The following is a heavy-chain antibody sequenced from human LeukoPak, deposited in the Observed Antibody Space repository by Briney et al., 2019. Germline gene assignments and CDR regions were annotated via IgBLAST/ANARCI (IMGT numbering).Heavy chain of an antibody. CDR2: IDPSDSYT. D-gene: IGHD6-19*01. Sequence: VESLKISCKGSGYSFTSYWISWVRQMPGKGLEWMGRIDPSDSYTNYSPSFQGHATISADKSISTAYLQWSSLKASDTAMYYCARHNSSGWFDAFDIWGQGTMVTVSS. V-gene: IGHV5-10-1*01. CDR3: ARHNSSGWFDAFDI. CDR1: GYSFTSYW. J-gene: IGHJ3*02.